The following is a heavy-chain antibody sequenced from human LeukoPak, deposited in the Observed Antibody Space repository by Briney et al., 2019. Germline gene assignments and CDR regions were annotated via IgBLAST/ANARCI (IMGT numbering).Heavy chain of an antibody. D-gene: IGHD3-16*02. V-gene: IGHV1-2*02. CDR1: GYTFTGYY. Sequence: ASVKVSCKASGYTFTGYYMHWVRQAPGQGLEWMGWINPNGGGTNYAQKFQGRVTMTRDTSISTAYMELSRLRSDDTAVYYCATRYDYVWESYRYQLYAFDIWGQGTMVTVSS. CDR3: ATRYDYVWESYRYQLYAFDI. J-gene: IGHJ3*02. CDR2: INPNGGGT.